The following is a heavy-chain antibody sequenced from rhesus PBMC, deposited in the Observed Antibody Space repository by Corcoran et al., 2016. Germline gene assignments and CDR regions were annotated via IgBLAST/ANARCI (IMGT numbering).Heavy chain of an antibody. J-gene: IGHJ4*01. CDR2: NNPNNGNT. CDR1: GYTFPDYY. D-gene: IGHD4-29*01. CDR3: ARSYGSSYWVDY. V-gene: IGHV1S2*01. Sequence: QVQLVQSGAEVKKPGSSVTVSCTASGYTFPDYYMHWVRQAPRKGLEGMGGNNPNNGNTKYAQKFQGRVTMTRDTSTSTAYMERSSLRSEDTAVYYCARSYGSSYWVDYWGQGVLVTVSS.